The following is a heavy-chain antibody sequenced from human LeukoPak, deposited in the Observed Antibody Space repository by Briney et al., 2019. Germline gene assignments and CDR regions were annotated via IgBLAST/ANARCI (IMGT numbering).Heavy chain of an antibody. CDR2: IYYSGST. CDR3: ARHDGYNREYFQH. Sequence: SETLSPTCTVSGGSISSYYWSWIRQPPGKGLEWIGYIYYSGSTNYNPSLKSRVTISVDTSKNQFSLKLSSVTAADTAVYYCARHDGYNREYFQHWGQGTLVTVSS. V-gene: IGHV4-59*08. CDR1: GGSISSYY. D-gene: IGHD5-24*01. J-gene: IGHJ1*01.